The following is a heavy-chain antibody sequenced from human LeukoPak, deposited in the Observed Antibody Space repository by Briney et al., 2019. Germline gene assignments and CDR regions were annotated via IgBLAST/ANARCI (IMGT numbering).Heavy chain of an antibody. CDR1: GYTFTNYY. J-gene: IGHJ4*02. CDR2: INLNSGDT. D-gene: IGHD3-16*02. Sequence: ASVKVSCKASGYTFTNYYMHWVRQAPGQGLEWMGCINLNSGDTKYEQKFQGWVTMTRDTSISTAYMELRRLRSDDTAVYYCARDKLRLGELSLYDYWGQGTLVTVSS. V-gene: IGHV1-2*04. CDR3: ARDKLRLGELSLYDY.